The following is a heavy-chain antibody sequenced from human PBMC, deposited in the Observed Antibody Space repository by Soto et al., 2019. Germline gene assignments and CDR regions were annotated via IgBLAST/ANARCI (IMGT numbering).Heavy chain of an antibody. CDR3: ARGDTMVRGVIIDYFDY. D-gene: IGHD3-10*01. J-gene: IGHJ4*02. CDR1: GYTFTSYT. Sequence: QVQLVQSGAEVKKPGASVKVSCKASGYTFTSYTLHWVRQAPGQRLEWMGWINTGNGNTKYSQKFQGRVTITRDTSASTAYMELSSLRSEDTAVDYCARGDTMVRGVIIDYFDYWGQGTLVTVSS. CDR2: INTGNGNT. V-gene: IGHV1-3*04.